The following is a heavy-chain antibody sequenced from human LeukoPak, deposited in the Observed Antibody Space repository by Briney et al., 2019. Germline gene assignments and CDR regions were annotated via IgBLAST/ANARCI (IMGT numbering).Heavy chain of an antibody. D-gene: IGHD5-24*01. CDR2: ISSSGSTI. J-gene: IGHJ4*02. CDR1: GFTFSSYE. CDR3: ARDKRHGYNYLYYFDY. Sequence: GGSLRLSCAASGFTFSSYEMNWVRQAPGKGLEWVSYISSSGSTIYYPDSVKGRFTISRDNAKNSLYLQMNSLRAEDTAVYYCARDKRHGYNYLYYFDYWGQGTLVTVSS. V-gene: IGHV3-48*03.